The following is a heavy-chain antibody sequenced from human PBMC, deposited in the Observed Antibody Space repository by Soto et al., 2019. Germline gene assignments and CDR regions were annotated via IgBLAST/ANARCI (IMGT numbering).Heavy chain of an antibody. V-gene: IGHV3-48*02. J-gene: IGHJ6*02. CDR3: ASGDYGDYV. Sequence: EVQLVESGGGLVQPGGSLRLSCAASGFTFSSYGMNWVRQAPGKGLEWVSYISASSNTMYYADSVKGRFTISRDNAKNSLYLQMNSLRDEDMAVYYCASGDYGDYVWGQGTTVTVSS. CDR1: GFTFSSYG. CDR2: ISASSNTM. D-gene: IGHD4-17*01.